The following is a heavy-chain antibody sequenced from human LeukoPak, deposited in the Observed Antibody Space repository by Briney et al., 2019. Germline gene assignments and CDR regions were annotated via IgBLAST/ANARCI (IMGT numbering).Heavy chain of an antibody. CDR1: GFSFTNAW. Sequence: GGSLRLSCAASGFSFTNAWMSWVRQAAGKGLEWVGHVKSRTDGGTTDYAAPVKDRFTISRDDSKDTLYLQMSSLKTEDIAVYYCATEYYGAYNYWGQGTLVTASS. CDR2: VKSRTDGGTT. CDR3: ATEYYGAYNY. V-gene: IGHV3-15*01. J-gene: IGHJ4*02. D-gene: IGHD4-17*01.